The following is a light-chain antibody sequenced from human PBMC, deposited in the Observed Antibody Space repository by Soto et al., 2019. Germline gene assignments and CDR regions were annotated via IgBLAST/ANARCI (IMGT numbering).Light chain of an antibody. J-gene: IGKJ5*01. CDR2: AAS. Sequence: DIQMTQSPSSLSASVGDRVIITCRASQSISSYLNWYQQKPGKAPKVLIYAASSLQSGVPSRFSGSGSGTDFTLTISSLQPEDFATYYCQQSYSTPITFGQGTRLEIK. CDR1: QSISSY. V-gene: IGKV1-39*01. CDR3: QQSYSTPIT.